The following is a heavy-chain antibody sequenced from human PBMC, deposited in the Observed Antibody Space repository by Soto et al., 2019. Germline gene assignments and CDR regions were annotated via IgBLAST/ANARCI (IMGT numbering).Heavy chain of an antibody. Sequence: QVQLVQSGAEVKKPGSSVKVSCKASGGTFSSYAISWVRQAPGQGLEWMGGIIPIFGTANYAQKFQGRVTITADESTSTAYMELSSLRSEDTAVYYCSGISHITGTTSPLGGMDVWGQGTTVTVSS. D-gene: IGHD1-7*01. CDR1: GGTFSSYA. J-gene: IGHJ6*02. CDR3: SGISHITGTTSPLGGMDV. CDR2: IIPIFGTA. V-gene: IGHV1-69*01.